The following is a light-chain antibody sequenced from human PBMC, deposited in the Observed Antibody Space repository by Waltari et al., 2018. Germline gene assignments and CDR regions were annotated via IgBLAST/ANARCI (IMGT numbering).Light chain of an antibody. J-gene: IGKJ3*01. CDR3: QQYYSSPFT. CDR1: QTVLYSANNKNY. CDR2: WAS. Sequence: DIVMTQSPDSLAVSLGERATINCKSSQTVLYSANNKNYLTWYQHKPGQPPKLLISWASIRESGVPDRVTGSGSGTDFTLTISSLQAEDVAVYYCQQYYSSPFTFGPGTKLEIK. V-gene: IGKV4-1*01.